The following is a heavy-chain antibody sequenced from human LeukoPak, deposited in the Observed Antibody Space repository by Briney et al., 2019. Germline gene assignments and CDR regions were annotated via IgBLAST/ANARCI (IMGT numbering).Heavy chain of an antibody. D-gene: IGHD6-19*01. Sequence: SETLSLTCAVSGGSISSYYWSWIRQPPGKGLEWIGYIYSSGSTNHNPSLKSRVTMSVDTSMHQFSLKLSSVTAADTAVYYCARRLAVTGSPAFDIWGQGTMVTVSS. CDR2: IYSSGST. V-gene: IGHV4-59*08. CDR3: ARRLAVTGSPAFDI. J-gene: IGHJ3*02. CDR1: GGSISSYY.